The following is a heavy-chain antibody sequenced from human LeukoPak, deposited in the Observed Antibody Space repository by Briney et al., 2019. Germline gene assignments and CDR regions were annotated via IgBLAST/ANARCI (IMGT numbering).Heavy chain of an antibody. CDR2: IYYSGST. V-gene: IGHV4-39*07. D-gene: IGHD6-6*01. CDR3: ARGIAARPYYYYYYMDV. Sequence: PSETLSLTCILSGGSISSSSYYWGWIRQPPGKGLEWIGSIYYSGSTYYNPSLKSRVTISVDTSKNQFSLKLSSVTAADTAVYYCARGIAARPYYYYYYMDVWGKGTTVTVSS. J-gene: IGHJ6*03. CDR1: GGSISSSSYY.